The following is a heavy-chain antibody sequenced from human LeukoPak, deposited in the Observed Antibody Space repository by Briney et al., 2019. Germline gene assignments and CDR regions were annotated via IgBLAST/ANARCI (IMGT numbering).Heavy chain of an antibody. CDR2: ISSSGNT. D-gene: IGHD6-19*01. V-gene: IGHV4-39*02. CDR1: GGSTSSGNYY. Sequence: SETLSLTCTVSGGSTSSGNYYWGWIRQPPGKGLEWIGGISSSGNTYYNPSLKSRITISIDTSKNHFSLKLSSVSAADTAVYYCARSAPRLKYSSKYYFDYWGQGTLVTVSS. J-gene: IGHJ4*02. CDR3: ARSAPRLKYSSKYYFDY.